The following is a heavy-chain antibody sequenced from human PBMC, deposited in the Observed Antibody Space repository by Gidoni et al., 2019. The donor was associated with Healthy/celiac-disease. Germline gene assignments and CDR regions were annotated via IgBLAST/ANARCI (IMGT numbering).Heavy chain of an antibody. Sequence: QVQLQESGPGLVKPSETLSLTCTVSGGSISSYYWSWIRQPPGKGLEWIGYIYYSGSTNYNPSLKSRVTISVDTSKNQFSLKLSSVTAADTAVYYCARGLQGDSSGWYGIDAFDIWGQGTMVTVSS. CDR2: IYYSGST. CDR1: GGSISSYY. J-gene: IGHJ3*02. V-gene: IGHV4-59*01. CDR3: ARGLQGDSSGWYGIDAFDI. D-gene: IGHD6-19*01.